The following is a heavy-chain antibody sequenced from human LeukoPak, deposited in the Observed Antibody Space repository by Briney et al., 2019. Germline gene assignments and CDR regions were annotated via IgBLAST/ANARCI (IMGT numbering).Heavy chain of an antibody. CDR1: GGSISSYY. D-gene: IGHD3-22*01. J-gene: IGHJ4*02. CDR2: IYYSGST. Sequence: PSETLSLTCTVSGGSISSYYWSWIRQPPGRGLEWIGYIYYSGSTNYNPSLKGRVTISVDTSKNQFSLKLSSVTAADTAVYYCARLGYYYYDSSGFSSGDYWGQGTLVTVSS. V-gene: IGHV4-59*01. CDR3: ARLGYYYYDSSGFSSGDY.